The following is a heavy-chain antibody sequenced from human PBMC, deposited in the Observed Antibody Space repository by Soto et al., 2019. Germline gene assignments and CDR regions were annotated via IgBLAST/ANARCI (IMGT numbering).Heavy chain of an antibody. V-gene: IGHV3-21*06. CDR2: ISSHGRDI. D-gene: IGHD6-19*01. CDR1: GFTFTSDS. J-gene: IGHJ4*02. Sequence: EVQLVESGGGLVKPGGSVRLSCEASGFTFTSDSMTWVRQAPGKGLEWCSSISSHGRDIFYADSVKGRFTISRDNAKDSLHLQMTSLTGEASDVYYCARGAALAGELDVWGQGTLVTVSS. CDR3: ARGAALAGELDV.